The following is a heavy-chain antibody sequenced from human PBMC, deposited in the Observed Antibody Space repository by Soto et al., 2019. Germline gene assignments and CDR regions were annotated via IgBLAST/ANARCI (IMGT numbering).Heavy chain of an antibody. J-gene: IGHJ4*02. V-gene: IGHV4-34*01. CDR3: ARVGGELSSPRLYYFDY. CDR2: INHSGST. CDR1: GGSFSGYY. Sequence: NPSETLSLTCAVYGGSFSGYYWSWIRQPPGKGLEWIGEINHSGSTDYNPSLKSRVTISGDTSKNQFSLKLSSVTAADTAVYYCARVGGELSSPRLYYFDYWGQGTLVTVSS. D-gene: IGHD3-16*02.